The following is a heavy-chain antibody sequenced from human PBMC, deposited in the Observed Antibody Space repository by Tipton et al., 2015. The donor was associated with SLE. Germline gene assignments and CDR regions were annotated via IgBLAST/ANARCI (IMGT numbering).Heavy chain of an antibody. CDR3: ALYGVGATIIDY. J-gene: IGHJ4*02. D-gene: IGHD5-12*01. CDR2: IKYDGSVT. V-gene: IGHV3-74*02. CDR1: GFAFSSYW. Sequence: VQLVQSGGGVVQPGRSLRLSCAASGFAFSSYWMYWVRQVPGKGLVWVSRIKYDGSVTSYADSVKGRFTISRDNAKNTLYLQMNSLRAEDTAVYFCALYGVGATIIDYWGQGTLVTVSS.